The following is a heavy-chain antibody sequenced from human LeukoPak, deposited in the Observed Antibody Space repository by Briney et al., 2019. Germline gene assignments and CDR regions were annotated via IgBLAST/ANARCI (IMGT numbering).Heavy chain of an antibody. CDR1: AYTFSTSG. D-gene: IGHD2-2*01. V-gene: IGHV1-18*01. Sequence: GASVKVSCKACAYTFSTSGMSWVRQAPGQGLEWMGWISAYNGKTNYAQKLQGRVTMTTDTSTTTAYMELRSLRTDDTAVYYCARQVDVGYYGMDVWGQGTTVIVSS. CDR3: ARQVDVGYYGMDV. CDR2: ISAYNGKT. J-gene: IGHJ6*01.